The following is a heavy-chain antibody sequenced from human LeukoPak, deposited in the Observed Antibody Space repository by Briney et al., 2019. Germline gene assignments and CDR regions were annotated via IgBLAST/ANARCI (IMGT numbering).Heavy chain of an antibody. V-gene: IGHV3-30*02. D-gene: IGHD3-3*01. Sequence: GGSLRLSCAASGFSFSTSGMHWIRQAPGKRLEWVAFIQSDGGNEYYADSVKGRFTISRDNSKNTLYLQMNSLRAEDTAVYYCARDENVLRFLEWFSAFDIWGQGTMVTVSS. J-gene: IGHJ3*02. CDR1: GFSFSTSG. CDR2: IQSDGGNE. CDR3: ARDENVLRFLEWFSAFDI.